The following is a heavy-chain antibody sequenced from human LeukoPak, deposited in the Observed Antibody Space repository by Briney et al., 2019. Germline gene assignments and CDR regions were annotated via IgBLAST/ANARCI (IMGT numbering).Heavy chain of an antibody. D-gene: IGHD3-22*01. J-gene: IGHJ4*02. V-gene: IGHV3-33*01. CDR3: ARDFRGPSAYYYDSSGYQGLGY. CDR2: IWYDGSNK. Sequence: GGSLRLSCAASGFTFSSYGMHWVRQAPGKGLEWVAVIWYDGSNKYYAGSVKGRFTISSDNSKNTLYLQMNSLRAEDTAVYYCARDFRGPSAYYYDSSGYQGLGYWGQGTLVTVSS. CDR1: GFTFSSYG.